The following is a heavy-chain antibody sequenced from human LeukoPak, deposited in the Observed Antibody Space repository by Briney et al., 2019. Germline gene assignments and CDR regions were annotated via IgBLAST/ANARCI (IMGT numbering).Heavy chain of an antibody. CDR3: ARVRGALVYNWFDP. D-gene: IGHD1-26*01. CDR2: INHSGST. V-gene: IGHV4-34*01. Sequence: SSETLSLTCAVYGGSFSGYYWSWIRQPPGKGLEWIGEINHSGSTNYNPSLKSRVTISVDTSKNQFSLKLSSVTAADTAVYYCARVRGALVYNWFDPWGQGTLVTVSP. J-gene: IGHJ5*02. CDR1: GGSFSGYY.